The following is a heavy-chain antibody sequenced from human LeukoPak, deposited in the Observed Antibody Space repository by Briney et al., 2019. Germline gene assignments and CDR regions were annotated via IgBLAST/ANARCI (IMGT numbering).Heavy chain of an antibody. D-gene: IGHD3-10*01. Sequence: GGSLRLSCAASGFVFKDYHVHWVRQAPGKGLEGVASVSSTGGYIYYAESLRGRFTISRDNAKNSLYLQMNSLRAEDAAVYYCARAIWFGNTGRHMGYFQHWGQGTLVTVSS. CDR1: GFVFKDYH. CDR2: VSSTGGYI. J-gene: IGHJ1*01. CDR3: ARAIWFGNTGRHMGYFQH. V-gene: IGHV3-21*01.